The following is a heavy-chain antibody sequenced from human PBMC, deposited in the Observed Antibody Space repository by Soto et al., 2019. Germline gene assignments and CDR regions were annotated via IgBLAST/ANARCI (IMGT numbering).Heavy chain of an antibody. CDR3: AREIGAAGTGHAFDI. CDR2: IYYSGST. Sequence: SETLSLTCTVSGGSISSSSYYWGWIRQPPGKGLEWIGSIYYSGSTYYNPSLKSRVTISVDTSKNQFSLKMSSVTAADTAVYYCAREIGAAGTGHAFDIWGQGTLATVSS. CDR1: GGSISSSSYY. J-gene: IGHJ3*02. V-gene: IGHV4-39*07. D-gene: IGHD6-13*01.